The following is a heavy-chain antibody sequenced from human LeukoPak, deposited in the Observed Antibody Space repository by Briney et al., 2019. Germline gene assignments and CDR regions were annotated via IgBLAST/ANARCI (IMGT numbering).Heavy chain of an antibody. CDR1: GFTFSSYA. Sequence: GGSLRLSWAASGFTFSSYAMSWVRQAPGKGLEWVSAISGSGGSTYYADSVKGRFTISRDNSKNTLYLQMNSLRAEDTAVYYCAKSRGEVVVPAAMQRVYFDYWGQGTLVTVSS. V-gene: IGHV3-23*01. CDR2: ISGSGGST. CDR3: AKSRGEVVVPAAMQRVYFDY. D-gene: IGHD2-2*01. J-gene: IGHJ4*02.